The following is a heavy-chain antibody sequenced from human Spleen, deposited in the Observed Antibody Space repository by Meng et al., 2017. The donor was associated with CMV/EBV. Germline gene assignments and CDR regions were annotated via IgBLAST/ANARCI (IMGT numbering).Heavy chain of an antibody. D-gene: IGHD1-26*01. J-gene: IGHJ5*02. CDR2: ISGSGGST. CDR1: GFTVSSNY. CDR3: AKGSGSYGLDWFDP. V-gene: IGHV3-23*01. Sequence: GESLKISCAASGFTVSSNYMSWVRQAPGKGLEWVSAISGSGGSTYYADSVKGRFTISRDNSKNTLYLQMNSLRAEDTAVYYCAKGSGSYGLDWFDPWGQGTLVTVSS.